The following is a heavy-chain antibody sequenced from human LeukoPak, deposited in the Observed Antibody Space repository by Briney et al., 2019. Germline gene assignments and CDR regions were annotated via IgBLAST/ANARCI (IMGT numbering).Heavy chain of an antibody. D-gene: IGHD3-22*01. Sequence: PSETLSLTCAVYGGSFSGYYWSWIRQPPGKGLEWIGEINHSGSTNYNPSLKSRVTISVDTSKNQFSLKLSSVTAADTAVYYCARHNHYYDSSLDYWGQGTLVTVSS. V-gene: IGHV4-34*01. CDR1: GGSFSGYY. J-gene: IGHJ4*02. CDR3: ARHNHYYDSSLDY. CDR2: INHSGST.